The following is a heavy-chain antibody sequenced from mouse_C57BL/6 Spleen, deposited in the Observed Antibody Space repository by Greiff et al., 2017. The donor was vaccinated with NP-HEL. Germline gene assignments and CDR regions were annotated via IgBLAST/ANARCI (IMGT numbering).Heavy chain of an antibody. J-gene: IGHJ2*01. CDR2: IDPSDSET. CDR3: ARDGGSYFDY. Sequence: QVQLQQSGAELVRPGSSVKLSCKASGYTFTSYWMHWVKQRPIQGLEWIGNIDPSDSETHYNQKFKDKATLTVDKSSSTAYMQLSSLTSEDSAVYYCARDGGSYFDYWGQGTTLTVSS. CDR1: GYTFTSYW. V-gene: IGHV1-52*01.